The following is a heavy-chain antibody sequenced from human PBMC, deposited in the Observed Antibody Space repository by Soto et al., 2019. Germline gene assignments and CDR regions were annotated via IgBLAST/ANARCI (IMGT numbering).Heavy chain of an antibody. J-gene: IGHJ4*02. CDR3: AKDPYGELWFDY. CDR2: ITGSGGST. V-gene: IGHV3-23*01. CDR1: GFTFSTNA. D-gene: IGHD4-17*01. Sequence: PGGSLRLSCAASGFTFSTNAMSWVRQAPGKGLEWVSTITGSGGSTYYADSVKGRFTISRDNSKNTLFLQMNSLRAEDTAVYYCAKDPYGELWFDYWGQGTLVTVSS.